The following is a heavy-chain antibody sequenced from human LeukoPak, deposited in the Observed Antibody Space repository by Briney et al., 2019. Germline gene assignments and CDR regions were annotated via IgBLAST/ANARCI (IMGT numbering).Heavy chain of an antibody. Sequence: ASVKVSCKASGYTFNSYGISWVRQAPGQGLEWMGWISAYNGNTNYAQKLQGRVTMTTDTSTSTAYMELRSLRSDDTAVYYCARPDPPDDFWNGYYRYWGQGTLVTVSS. CDR2: ISAYNGNT. J-gene: IGHJ4*02. CDR3: ARPDPPDDFWNGYYRY. CDR1: GYTFNSYG. D-gene: IGHD3-3*01. V-gene: IGHV1-18*01.